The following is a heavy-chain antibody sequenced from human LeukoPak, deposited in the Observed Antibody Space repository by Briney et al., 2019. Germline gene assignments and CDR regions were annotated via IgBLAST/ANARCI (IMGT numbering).Heavy chain of an antibody. V-gene: IGHV1-2*02. J-gene: IGHJ6*03. Sequence: ASVKVSCKASGYTFTGYYMHWVRQAPGQGLEWMGWINPNSGGTNYAQKFQGRVTMTRDTSISTAYMELSRLRSDDTAVYYCARDLTPSTPPAYYYYYYYMDVWGKGTTVTVSS. CDR2: INPNSGGT. CDR3: ARDLTPSTPPAYYYYYYYMDV. CDR1: GYTFTGYY.